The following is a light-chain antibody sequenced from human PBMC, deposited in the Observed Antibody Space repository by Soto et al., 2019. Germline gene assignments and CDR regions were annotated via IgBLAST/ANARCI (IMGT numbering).Light chain of an antibody. CDR3: QQSKTYPWT. V-gene: IGKV1-5*01. CDR2: DSA. CDR1: QNIGNW. J-gene: IGKJ1*01. Sequence: DIQMTQFPSTVSASVGDRVAITCRASQNIGNWVAWYQQKPGKAPKLLIFDSATLQSGVPSRFSGSGSETEFTLTISGLQADDFAAYYCQQSKTYPWTFGQGTQVDVK.